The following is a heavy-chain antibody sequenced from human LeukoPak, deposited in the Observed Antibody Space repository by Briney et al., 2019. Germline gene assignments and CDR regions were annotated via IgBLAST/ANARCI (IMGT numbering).Heavy chain of an antibody. CDR1: GGSISSSSYY. D-gene: IGHD6-13*01. Sequence: PLETLSLTCTVSGGSISSSSYYWGWIRQPPGKGLEWIGSIYYSGSTYYNPSLKSRVTISVDTSKNQFSLKLSSVTAADTAVYYCARHLYSTSWYADYWGQGTLVTVSS. CDR2: IYYSGST. J-gene: IGHJ4*02. CDR3: ARHLYSTSWYADY. V-gene: IGHV4-39*01.